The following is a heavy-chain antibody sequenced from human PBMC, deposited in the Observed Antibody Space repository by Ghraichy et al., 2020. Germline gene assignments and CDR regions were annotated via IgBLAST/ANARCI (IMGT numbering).Heavy chain of an antibody. D-gene: IGHD6-13*01. V-gene: IGHV3-7*01. J-gene: IGHJ4*02. CDR1: GFTFSTSW. CDR2: IKEDESEK. Sequence: GESLNISCAASGFTFSTSWMTWVRQAPGKGLEWVANIKEDESEKYYVDSVKGRFTISRDNARNLLYLQMNSLRVEDTAVYFCARGGLIGSSWYLANWGQGTLVIVSS. CDR3: ARGGLIGSSWYLAN.